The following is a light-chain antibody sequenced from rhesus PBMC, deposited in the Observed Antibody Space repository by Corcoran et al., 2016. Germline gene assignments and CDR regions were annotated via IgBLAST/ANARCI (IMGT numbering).Light chain of an antibody. CDR2: RTS. CDR3: QQGNSIPYS. V-gene: IGKV3-42*01. CDR1: SSVSTS. Sequence: EIVLTQSPTSMAVSQGERVTISCTASSSVSTSYLHWYQQKPGFPPRLLVYRTSRLASGVPARCSGSGSGNAYTRPISSMEAEDAANYYCQQGNSIPYSFGQGTKVEIK. J-gene: IGKJ2*01.